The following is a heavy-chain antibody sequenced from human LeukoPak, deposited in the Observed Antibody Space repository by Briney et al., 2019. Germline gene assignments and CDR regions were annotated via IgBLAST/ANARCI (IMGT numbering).Heavy chain of an antibody. CDR3: ARVRDCSSTSCYRVYYYGMDV. CDR2: IWYDGSNK. CDR1: GFTFSSYG. Sequence: GGSLRLSCAASGFTFSSYGMHLVRQAPGKGLEWVAVIWYDGSNKYYADSVKGRFTISRDNSKNTLYLQMNSLRAEDTAVYYCARVRDCSSTSCYRVYYYGMDVWGQGTTVTVSS. V-gene: IGHV3-33*01. D-gene: IGHD2-2*02. J-gene: IGHJ6*02.